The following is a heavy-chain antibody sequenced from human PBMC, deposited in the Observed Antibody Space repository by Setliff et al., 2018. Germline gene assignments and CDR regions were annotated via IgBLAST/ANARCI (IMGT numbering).Heavy chain of an antibody. CDR3: ARLSGFQYIDV. CDR2: IYTSWST. Sequence: PLSPTGTVSGGSISNTYYYWSWIRQPAGKGLECIGQIYTSWSTNYNPSLKSRVTISVDTSKNQFSLKMTSVTAADTAVYYCARLSGFQYIDVWGKGTTVTVSS. D-gene: IGHD3-3*01. CDR1: GGSISNTYYY. V-gene: IGHV4-61*09. J-gene: IGHJ6*03.